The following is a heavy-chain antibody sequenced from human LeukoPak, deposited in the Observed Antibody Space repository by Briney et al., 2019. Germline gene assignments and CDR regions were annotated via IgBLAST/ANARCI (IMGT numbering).Heavy chain of an antibody. CDR2: INSGGSST. D-gene: IGHD4-17*01. V-gene: IGHV3-74*01. Sequence: GGSLRLSCAAFGVTVSGYWMNWVRQAPGKGLVWVARINSGGSSTSHADSVKGRFTISRDNAKNILYLQMNSLRVDDTAVYYCARDPKYGDLDYWGQGTLVTVSS. CDR3: ARDPKYGDLDY. J-gene: IGHJ4*02. CDR1: GVTVSGYW.